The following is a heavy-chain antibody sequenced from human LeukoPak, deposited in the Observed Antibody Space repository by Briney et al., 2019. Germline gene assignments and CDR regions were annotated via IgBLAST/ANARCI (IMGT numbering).Heavy chain of an antibody. CDR2: INPNTGGT. V-gene: IGHV1-2*02. D-gene: IGHD3-3*01. CDR1: GYTFTGYY. J-gene: IGHJ5*02. CDR3: ARGRGYDFWSGYRNRNWFDP. Sequence: ASVKVSCKASGYTFTGYYMHWVRQAPGQGLEWMGWINPNTGGTNYAQKFQGRVTITRNTSISTAYMELSSLRSEDTAVYYCARGRGYDFWSGYRNRNWFDPWGQGTLVTVSS.